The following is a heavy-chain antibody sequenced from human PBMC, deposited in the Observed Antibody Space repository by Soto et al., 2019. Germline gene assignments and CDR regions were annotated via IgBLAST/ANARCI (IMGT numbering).Heavy chain of an antibody. J-gene: IGHJ4*02. CDR1: GFTFSTHT. D-gene: IGHD1-1*01. CDR3: AKGLDRASLDF. V-gene: IGHV3-23*01. CDR2: LTADSDDT. Sequence: EVQLLESGGTSVQPGGSLRLSCVASGFTFSTHTMNWVRQAPGKGLEWVSRLTADSDDTSYADSIKGRFTISRDNSKNTLYLHMNSLRAEDTAIYYCAKGLDRASLDFWGQGALVTVSS.